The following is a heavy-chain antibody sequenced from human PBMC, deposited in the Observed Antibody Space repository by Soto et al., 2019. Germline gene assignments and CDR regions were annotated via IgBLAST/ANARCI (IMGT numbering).Heavy chain of an antibody. D-gene: IGHD1-1*01. J-gene: IGHJ6*02. CDR3: ARVTPGNNLYYFSGLDF. CDR2: ISYEGSNT. V-gene: IGHV3-30-3*01. Sequence: GGSLRLSCVASGFTFDTYGIHWVRQAPGKGLQWVALISYEGSNTYYADSVRGRFTISRDNSKNTLYLQVNTLRPEDTGLYYCARVTPGNNLYYFSGLDFWGQGTSVTVSS. CDR1: GFTFDTYG.